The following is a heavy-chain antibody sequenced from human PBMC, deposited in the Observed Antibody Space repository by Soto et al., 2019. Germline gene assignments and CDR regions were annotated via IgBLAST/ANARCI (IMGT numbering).Heavy chain of an antibody. V-gene: IGHV3-23*01. D-gene: IGHD6-13*01. J-gene: IGHJ6*02. Sequence: GGSLRLSCAASGFTFSSYAMSWVRQAPGKGLEWVSVISGSGGSTYYADSVKGRFTIPRDNSKSTLYVQMNSLRAEDTAVYYCAKIEYASSWYYYGMDVWGQGTTVTVSS. CDR1: GFTFSSYA. CDR2: ISGSGGST. CDR3: AKIEYASSWYYYGMDV.